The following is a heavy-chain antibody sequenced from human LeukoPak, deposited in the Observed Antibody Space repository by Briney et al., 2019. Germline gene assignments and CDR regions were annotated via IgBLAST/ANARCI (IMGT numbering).Heavy chain of an antibody. D-gene: IGHD6-19*01. CDR3: ARGTTIAVAGIHFDY. CDR2: IKQDGSEK. Sequence: GGSLRLSCAASGFTSSSYWMSWVRQAPGKGLEWVANIKQDGSEKYYVGSVKGRFTISRDNAKNSLYLQMNSLRAEDTAVYYCARGTTIAVAGIHFDYWGQGTLVTVSS. V-gene: IGHV3-7*01. CDR1: GFTSSSYW. J-gene: IGHJ4*02.